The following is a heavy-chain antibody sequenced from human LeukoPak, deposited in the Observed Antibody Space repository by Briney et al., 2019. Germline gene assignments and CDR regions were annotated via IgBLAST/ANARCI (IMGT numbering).Heavy chain of an antibody. J-gene: IGHJ4*02. CDR1: GGSISSSSYY. CDR2: IYYSGST. D-gene: IGHD3-9*01. Sequence: PSETLSLTCTVSGGSISSSSYYWGWLRQPPGKGLEWIGSIYYSGSTYYNPSLKSRVTISVDTSKNQFSLKLSSVTAADTAVYYCARGRAAARYYDILTGFDYWGQGTLVTVSS. V-gene: IGHV4-39*07. CDR3: ARGRAAARYYDILTGFDY.